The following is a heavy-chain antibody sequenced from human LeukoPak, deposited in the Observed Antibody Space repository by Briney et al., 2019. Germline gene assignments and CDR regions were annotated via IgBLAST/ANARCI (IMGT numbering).Heavy chain of an antibody. J-gene: IGHJ6*03. CDR1: GYTFTSYY. CDR3: AXXXXXXXXGSYCCYYYMDV. CDR2: INPSGGST. D-gene: IGHD3-10*01. V-gene: IGHV1-46*01. Sequence: ASVKVSCKASGYTFTSYYMHWVRQAPGQGLEWMGIINPSGGSTSYAQKFQGRVTMTRDMSTSTVYMELSSLRFEDTAVYYCAXXXXXXXXGSYCCYYYMDVWGKGTTVTVSS.